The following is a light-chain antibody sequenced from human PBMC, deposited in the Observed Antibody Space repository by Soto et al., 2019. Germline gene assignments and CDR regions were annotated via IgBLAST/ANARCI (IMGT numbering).Light chain of an antibody. V-gene: IGKV3-20*01. Sequence: EVVLTQSPGTLSLFPGEGATLSCRASQSVSSNSLAWYQHQPGQAPRLLIYDASKRATGTPDRFSGSGSGKDFTLTISRLEPVDSAVYYCQQYDSFPRTFGRGTKVEIK. J-gene: IGKJ1*01. CDR2: DAS. CDR3: QQYDSFPRT. CDR1: QSVSSNS.